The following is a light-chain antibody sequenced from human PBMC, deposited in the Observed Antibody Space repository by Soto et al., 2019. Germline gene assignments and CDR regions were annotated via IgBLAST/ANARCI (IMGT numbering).Light chain of an antibody. CDR1: QSVSSY. CDR3: QQRSNWPPIT. V-gene: IGKV3-11*01. CDR2: DAS. Sequence: EVVLTQYTATLSLSPGERATLSCSASQSVSSYLAWYQQKPGQAPRLLIYDASNRATGIPARFSGSGSGTDFTLTISSLEPEDFAVYYCQQRSNWPPITFGQGTLLEVK. J-gene: IGKJ5*01.